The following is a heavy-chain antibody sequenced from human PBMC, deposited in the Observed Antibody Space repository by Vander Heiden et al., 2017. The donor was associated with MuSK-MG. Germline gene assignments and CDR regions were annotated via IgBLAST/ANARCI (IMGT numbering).Heavy chain of an antibody. V-gene: IGHV4-34*01. CDR1: GGSFSGYY. Sequence: QVQLQQWGAGLLKPSETLSLTCAAYGGSFSGYYWSWIRQPPGKGLEWIGEINHSGSTNYNPSLKSRVTISVDTSKNQFSLKLSSVTAADTAVYYCARAGYCSSTSCYFGFSYYGMDVWGQGTTVTVSS. J-gene: IGHJ6*02. CDR3: ARAGYCSSTSCYFGFSYYGMDV. CDR2: INHSGST. D-gene: IGHD2-2*03.